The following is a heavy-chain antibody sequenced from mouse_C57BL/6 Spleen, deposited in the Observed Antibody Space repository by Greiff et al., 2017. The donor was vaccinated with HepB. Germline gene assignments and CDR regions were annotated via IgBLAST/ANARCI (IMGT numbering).Heavy chain of an antibody. CDR3: ARNYGNYGGYAMDY. CDR2: IWPGGGT. Sequence: QVQLKESGPGLVAPSQSLSITCTVSGFSLTSYAISWVRQPPGKGLEWLGVIWPGGGTNYNSALKSRLSISKDNSKSQVFLKMNSLQTDDTARYYYARNYGNYGGYAMDYWGQGTSVTVSS. J-gene: IGHJ4*01. CDR1: GFSLTSYA. D-gene: IGHD2-1*01. V-gene: IGHV2-9-1*01.